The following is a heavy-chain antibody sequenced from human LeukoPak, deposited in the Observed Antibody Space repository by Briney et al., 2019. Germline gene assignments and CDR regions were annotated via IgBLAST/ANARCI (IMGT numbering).Heavy chain of an antibody. V-gene: IGHV1-69*04. D-gene: IGHD6-13*01. CDR2: IIPILGIA. CDR1: GGTFSSYA. J-gene: IGHJ4*02. CDR3: AKDISLVAGTPYYFDY. Sequence: SVKVSCKASGGTFSSYAISWVRQAPGQGLEWMGRIIPILGIANYAQKFQGRVTITADKSTSTAYMELNSLRAEDTAVYYCAKDISLVAGTPYYFDYWGQGTLVTVSS.